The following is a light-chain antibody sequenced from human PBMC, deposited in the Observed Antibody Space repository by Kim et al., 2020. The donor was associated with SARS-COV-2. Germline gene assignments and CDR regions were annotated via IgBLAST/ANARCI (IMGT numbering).Light chain of an antibody. J-gene: IGKJ4*01. Sequence: LSPGERATRSCRASQSVSSSYVAWYQQKPGQAPRLLIYGASSRATGIPDRFSGSGSGTDFTLTISRLEPEDFAVYYCQQYGSPLTFGGGTKVDIK. V-gene: IGKV3-20*01. CDR2: GAS. CDR1: QSVSSSY. CDR3: QQYGSPLT.